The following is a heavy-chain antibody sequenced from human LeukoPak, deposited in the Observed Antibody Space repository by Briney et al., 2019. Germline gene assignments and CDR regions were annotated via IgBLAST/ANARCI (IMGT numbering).Heavy chain of an antibody. Sequence: ASVKVSCKASGYTFTGSYINWVRQAPGQGLEWMGRINPNSGDTNVAQKLQGRVTMTTDTSTSTAYMELRSLRSDDTAVYYCARALRFISGSPFDPWGQGTLVTVSS. CDR2: INPNSGDT. D-gene: IGHD3-22*01. J-gene: IGHJ5*02. CDR1: GYTFTGSY. CDR3: ARALRFISGSPFDP. V-gene: IGHV1-2*06.